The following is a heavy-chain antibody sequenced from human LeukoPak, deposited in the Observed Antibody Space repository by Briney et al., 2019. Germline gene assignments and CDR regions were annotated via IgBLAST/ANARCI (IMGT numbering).Heavy chain of an antibody. Sequence: SETLSLTCTVSGGSISSDYWSWVRQPPGKGLEWIGYISYSGRTYYNPSLRSRVTISVDTSKSHFSLKLSSVTAADTAVYYCARGLYRYGRSTFDYWGQGTLVTVSS. J-gene: IGHJ4*02. CDR3: ARGLYRYGRSTFDY. V-gene: IGHV4-59*08. CDR1: GGSISSDY. CDR2: ISYSGRT. D-gene: IGHD2-2*02.